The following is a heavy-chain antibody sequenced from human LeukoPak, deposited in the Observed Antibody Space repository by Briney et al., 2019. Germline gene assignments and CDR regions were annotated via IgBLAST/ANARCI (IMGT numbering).Heavy chain of an antibody. D-gene: IGHD1-26*01. Sequence: PGGSLRLSCAASGFTVSSNYMSWVRQAPGKGLEWVSIIYSGGSTYYADSVKGRFAISRDNSKNTLYLQMNSLRAEDTAVYYCARDRATNYWGQGTLVTVSS. J-gene: IGHJ4*02. CDR2: IYSGGST. CDR3: ARDRATNY. CDR1: GFTVSSNY. V-gene: IGHV3-53*01.